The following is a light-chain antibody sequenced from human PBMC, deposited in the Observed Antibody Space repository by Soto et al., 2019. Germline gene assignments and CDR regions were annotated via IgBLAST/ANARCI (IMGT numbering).Light chain of an antibody. V-gene: IGLV2-23*02. CDR1: SSDVGSYNL. Sequence: QSALTQPASVSGSPGQSTTISCTGASSDVGSYNLVSWYQQHPGKAPKLVIYEVNKRPSGVSNRFSGSKSGNTASLTISGLQAEDEADYYCCSYAGSNNTFYVCGTGTKVTVL. CDR2: EVN. CDR3: CSYAGSNNTFYV. J-gene: IGLJ1*01.